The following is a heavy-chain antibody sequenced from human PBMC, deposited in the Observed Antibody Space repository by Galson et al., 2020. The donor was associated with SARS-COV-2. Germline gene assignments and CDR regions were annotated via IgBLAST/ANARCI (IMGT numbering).Heavy chain of an antibody. CDR3: LKSGATVTCYY. D-gene: IGHD4-17*01. J-gene: IGHJ4*02. V-gene: IGHV2-5*02. CDR1: WFSLSTSGVG. CDR2: IYLDDDN. Sequence: KKSGPTLVKPTQTLMQPCTFSWFSLSTSGVGVGWIRQSPGKALERHALIYLDDDNRHSPSLKSRTTSTKDTAKNQVVLTMTNLIPVETTTYDCLKSGATVTCYYSGQGTVVTVSS.